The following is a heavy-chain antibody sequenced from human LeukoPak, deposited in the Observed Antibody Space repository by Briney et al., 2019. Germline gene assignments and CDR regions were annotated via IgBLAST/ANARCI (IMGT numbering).Heavy chain of an antibody. J-gene: IGHJ4*02. CDR1: GFIFSNYW. CDR2: INQDGSKE. Sequence: GGSLRLSCTASGFIFSNYWMTWVRQAPGKGLEWVAQINQDGSKEYYIDFVKARFSISRDNARNSLSLQMNSLRAEDTAVYYCVRDGGVSGYDLLDYWGQGTLVTVSS. V-gene: IGHV3-7*01. CDR3: VRDGGVSGYDLLDY. D-gene: IGHD5-12*01.